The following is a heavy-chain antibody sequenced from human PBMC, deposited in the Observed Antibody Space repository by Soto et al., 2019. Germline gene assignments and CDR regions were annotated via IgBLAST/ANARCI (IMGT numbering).Heavy chain of an antibody. CDR3: ATRAGGGGY. CDR2: IYSGGYT. Sequence: EVQLVESGGGLIQPGGSLRLSCAVSGFTVSNNYMSWVRQAPGKGLEGVSVIYSGGYTAYGDSVKGRFTISRDNSKNTLYLQKNAQGPDAGAVYSGATRAGGGGYWGQGTLVTVSS. CDR1: GFTVSNNY. D-gene: IGHD3-10*01. J-gene: IGHJ4*02. V-gene: IGHV3-53*01.